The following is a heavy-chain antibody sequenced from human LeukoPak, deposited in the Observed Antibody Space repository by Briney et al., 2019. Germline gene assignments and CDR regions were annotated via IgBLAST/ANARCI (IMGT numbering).Heavy chain of an antibody. V-gene: IGHV3-64*01. CDR2: ITSNGGST. CDR3: ARDHTSGWYYFDY. CDR1: GFTFSSYT. Sequence: GGSLRLSCVASGFTFSSYTMYWVRQAPGKGLEYVSGITSNGGSTYYANSVKGRFTISRDNSKNTLYLQMGSLRAEDMAVYYCARDHTSGWYYFDYWGLGTLVTVSS. D-gene: IGHD6-19*01. J-gene: IGHJ4*02.